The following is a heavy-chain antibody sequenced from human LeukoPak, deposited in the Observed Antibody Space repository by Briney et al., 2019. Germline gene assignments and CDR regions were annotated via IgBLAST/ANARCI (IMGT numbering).Heavy chain of an antibody. D-gene: IGHD5-12*01. CDR1: NGSFSGYY. Sequence: PSETLSLTCAVYNGSFSGYYWSWIRQPPGKGLEWIGEINHSGSTNYNPSLKSRITISVDTSKNQFSLKPNSVTAADTAVYYCASLRSGYSGDLEPFGYWGQGTLVTVSS. CDR2: INHSGST. V-gene: IGHV4-34*01. J-gene: IGHJ4*02. CDR3: ASLRSGYSGDLEPFGY.